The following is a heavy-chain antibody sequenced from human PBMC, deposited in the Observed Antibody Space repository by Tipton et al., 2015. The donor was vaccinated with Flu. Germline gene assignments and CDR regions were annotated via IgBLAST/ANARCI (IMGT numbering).Heavy chain of an antibody. CDR2: ISYDGSNK. V-gene: IGHV3-30*04. CDR1: GFTFSSYA. J-gene: IGHJ5*02. Sequence: SLRLSCAAPGFTFSSYAMHWVRQAPGKGLEWVAVISYDGSNKYYADSVKGRFTISRDNSKNTLYLQMNSLRAEDTAVYYCARSPPALQQLSDWFDPWGQGTLVTVSS. D-gene: IGHD6-13*01. CDR3: ARSPPALQQLSDWFDP.